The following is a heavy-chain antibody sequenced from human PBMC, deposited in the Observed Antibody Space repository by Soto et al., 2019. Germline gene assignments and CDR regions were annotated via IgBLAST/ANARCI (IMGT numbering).Heavy chain of an antibody. D-gene: IGHD3-22*01. Sequence: ASVKVSCKASGYTFTSYDINWVRQATGQGLEWMGWMNPNSGNTGYAQKFQGRVTMTRNTSISTAYMELSSLRSEDTAVYYCARGGTVSSGYYYYYYYGMDVWGQGTTVTVSS. CDR3: ARGGTVSSGYYYYYYYGMDV. CDR1: GYTFTSYD. CDR2: MNPNSGNT. V-gene: IGHV1-8*01. J-gene: IGHJ6*02.